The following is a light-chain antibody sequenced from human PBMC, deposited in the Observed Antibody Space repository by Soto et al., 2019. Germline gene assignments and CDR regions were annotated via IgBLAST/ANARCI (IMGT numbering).Light chain of an antibody. Sequence: DIQVTQPPSTLSASVGDRVAITCRASQSISSWLAWYQQKPGKAPKLLIYQASTLKSGVPSRFRGSGSGTEFTLTISSLQPDDFGTYYCQQYNSSALTFGQGTRLENK. J-gene: IGKJ5*01. CDR1: QSISSW. V-gene: IGKV1-5*03. CDR3: QQYNSSALT. CDR2: QAS.